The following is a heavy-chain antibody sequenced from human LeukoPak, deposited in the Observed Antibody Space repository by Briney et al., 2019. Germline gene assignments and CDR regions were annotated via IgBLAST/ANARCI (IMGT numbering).Heavy chain of an antibody. CDR1: GFTFSSYW. Sequence: GGSLRLSCAASGFTFSSYWMHWVRLAPGKGLEWVSYSSSSGSTIYYADSVKGRFAISRDNAKNSLYLQMNSLRAEDTAVYYCARRRDFIDYWGQGTLVTVSS. CDR2: SSSSGSTI. J-gene: IGHJ4*02. D-gene: IGHD3/OR15-3a*01. V-gene: IGHV3-48*04. CDR3: ARRRDFIDY.